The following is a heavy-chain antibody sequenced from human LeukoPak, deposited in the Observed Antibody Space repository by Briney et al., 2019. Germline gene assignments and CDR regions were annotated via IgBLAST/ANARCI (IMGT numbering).Heavy chain of an antibody. D-gene: IGHD3-9*01. CDR2: INPNSGGT. CDR3: ARARYVGTADWFDP. J-gene: IGHJ5*02. CDR1: VYTFTGYY. V-gene: IGHV1-2*02. Sequence: GASVNVSRKASVYTFTGYYMHWVRQAPGQALEWMGWINPNSGGTNYAQKFQGRVTMTRDTSISTAYMELSRLRSDDTAVYYCARARYVGTADWFDPWGQGTLVTVSS.